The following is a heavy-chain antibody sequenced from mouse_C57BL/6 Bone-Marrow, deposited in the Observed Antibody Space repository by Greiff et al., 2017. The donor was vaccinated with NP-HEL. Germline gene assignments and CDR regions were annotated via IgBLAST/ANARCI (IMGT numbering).Heavy chain of an antibody. CDR3: ARHEEVPLITTVVVPFDY. V-gene: IGHV1-62-2*01. Sequence: VHLQQSGAELVKPGASVKLSCKASGYTFTEYTIHWVKQRSGQGLEWIGWFYPGSGSIKYNEKFKDKATLTADKSSSTVYMELSRLTSEDSAVYFCARHEEVPLITTVVVPFDYWGQGTTLTVSS. J-gene: IGHJ2*01. D-gene: IGHD1-1*01. CDR1: GYTFTEYT. CDR2: FYPGSGSI.